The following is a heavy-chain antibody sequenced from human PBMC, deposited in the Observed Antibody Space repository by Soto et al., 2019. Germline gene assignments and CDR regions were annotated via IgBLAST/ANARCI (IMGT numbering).Heavy chain of an antibody. CDR3: ARVRFFEWSHYYYYGMDV. V-gene: IGHV1-18*04. CDR1: GYTFTSYG. Sequence: QVQLVQSGAEVKKPGASVKVSCKASGYTFTSYGISWVRQAPGQGLEWMGGISAYNGNTNYAQKLQGRVTMTTDTPTSTGYMELRILRSDDTAVYYCARVRFFEWSHYYYYGMDVWGQGTTVTVSS. CDR2: ISAYNGNT. J-gene: IGHJ6*02. D-gene: IGHD3-3*01.